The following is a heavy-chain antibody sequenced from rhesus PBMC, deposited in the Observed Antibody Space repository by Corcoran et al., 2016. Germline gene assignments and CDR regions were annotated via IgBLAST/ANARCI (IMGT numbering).Heavy chain of an antibody. D-gene: IGHD3-34*01. CDR3: TRDGVLGRFDY. Sequence: DVQLVESGGGLVKPGGYLRLLCVALWFTFSSYGMHWVRQAPGKGLEWVSVISESGWTIYDADSVKGRFIISRDNAKNSLFLQMNSLRAEDTAVYYCTRDGVLGRFDYWGQGVLVTVSS. V-gene: IGHV3-100*02. J-gene: IGHJ4*01. CDR2: ISESGWTI. CDR1: WFTFSSYG.